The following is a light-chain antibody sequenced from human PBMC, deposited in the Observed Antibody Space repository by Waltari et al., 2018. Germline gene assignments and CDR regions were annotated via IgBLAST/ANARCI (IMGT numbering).Light chain of an antibody. V-gene: IGKV2-30*02. J-gene: IGKJ2*01. CDR3: MQGTHWPYT. CDR2: RVS. CDR1: QSLVHSDGNTH. Sequence: EVGMTQSPLSLPVTLGQPASISCKSSQSLVHSDGNTHLNWFQQRPGQSPRRLFYRVSSRESGVPDRFSGSGSGTDFTLKISRVEAEDVGVYYCMQGTHWPYTFGQGTRLDIK.